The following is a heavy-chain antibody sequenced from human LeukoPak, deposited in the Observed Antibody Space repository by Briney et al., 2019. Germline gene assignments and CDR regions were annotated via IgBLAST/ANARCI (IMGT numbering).Heavy chain of an antibody. J-gene: IGHJ6*02. V-gene: IGHV1-2*02. Sequence: ASVKVSCKASGYSFTAYYIRWVRQAPGQGLEWMGRISPTRGGTKYAQKFLGRVSMTRDTSISTSYMELSSLRPDDTAVYYCASLEYASGSSNSYYYYDGRDIWGQGTMVTVSS. CDR1: GYSFTAYY. CDR2: ISPTRGGT. D-gene: IGHD3-10*01. CDR3: ASLEYASGSSNSYYYYDGRDI.